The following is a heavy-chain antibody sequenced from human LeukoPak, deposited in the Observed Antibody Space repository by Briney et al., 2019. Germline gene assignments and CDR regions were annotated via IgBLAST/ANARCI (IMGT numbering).Heavy chain of an antibody. V-gene: IGHV1-69*04. J-gene: IGHJ6*02. CDR2: IIPILGIA. Sequence: ASVKVSCKASGGTFSSYAISWVRQAPGQGLEWMGRIIPILGIANYAQKFQGRVTITADKSTSTAYMELSSLRSEDTAVYYCARDGLYGDYGYYYGMDVWGQGTTVTVSS. CDR3: ARDGLYGDYGYYYGMDV. D-gene: IGHD4-17*01. CDR1: GGTFSSYA.